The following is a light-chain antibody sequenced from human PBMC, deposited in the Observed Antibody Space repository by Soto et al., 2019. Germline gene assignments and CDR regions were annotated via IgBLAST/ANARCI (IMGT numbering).Light chain of an antibody. Sequence: DIQMTQSPSTLSASVGDRVTITCRASQSISSWLAWYQQKPGKAPKLLIYAASTLESGVPSRFSATVSGTEFSLTITSLQPEDFATYYCQQYNSYRTFGQGTKVDIK. V-gene: IGKV1-5*01. CDR3: QQYNSYRT. J-gene: IGKJ1*01. CDR2: AAS. CDR1: QSISSW.